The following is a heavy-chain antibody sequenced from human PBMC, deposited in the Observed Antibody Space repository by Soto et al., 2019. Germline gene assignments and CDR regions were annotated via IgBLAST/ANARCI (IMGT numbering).Heavy chain of an antibody. CDR1: GYVFTCFY. J-gene: IGHJ1*01. D-gene: IGHD3-10*01. CDR3: ARGRSLKLIPDGR. Sequence: ASVKVSCTASGYVFTCFYLHWVRQAPGQGFEWMGWIFPNSGATNYAQKFQGRVSPTSGTCLITGNSSLTRLTYDDTAVYCCARGRSLKLIPDGRWSQGT. CDR2: IFPNSGAT. V-gene: IGHV1-2*02.